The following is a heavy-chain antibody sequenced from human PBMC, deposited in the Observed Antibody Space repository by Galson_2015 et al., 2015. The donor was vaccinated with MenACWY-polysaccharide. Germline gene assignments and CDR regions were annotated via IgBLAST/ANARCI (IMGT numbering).Heavy chain of an antibody. CDR2: IYHSGST. Sequence: ETLSLTCAVSGYSISSGYYWGWIRQPPGKGLEWIGSIYHSGSTYYNPSLKSRVTISVDTSKNQFSLNLSSVTAADTAVYYCAKIEKYSESYYILNWGQGTLVTVSS. D-gene: IGHD1-26*01. CDR1: GYSISSGYY. CDR3: AKIEKYSESYYILN. J-gene: IGHJ4*02. V-gene: IGHV4-38-2*01.